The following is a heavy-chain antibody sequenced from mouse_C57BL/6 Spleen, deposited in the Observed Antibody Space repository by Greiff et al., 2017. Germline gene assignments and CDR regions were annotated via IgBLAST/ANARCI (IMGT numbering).Heavy chain of an antibody. CDR1: GFSLTSYG. CDR3: AREGDYGSSYYFDY. CDR2: IWSGGST. V-gene: IGHV2-2*01. J-gene: IGHJ2*01. Sequence: QVQLQQSGPGLVQPSQSLSITCTVSGFSLTSYGVHWVRQSPGKGLEWLGVIWSGGSTDYNAAFISRLSISKDNSKSQVFFKMNSLQADDTAIYYWAREGDYGSSYYFDYWGQGTTLTVSS. D-gene: IGHD1-1*01.